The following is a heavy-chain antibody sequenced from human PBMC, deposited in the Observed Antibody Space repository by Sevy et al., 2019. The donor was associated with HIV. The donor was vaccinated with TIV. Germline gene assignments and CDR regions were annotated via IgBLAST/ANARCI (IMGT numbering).Heavy chain of an antibody. Sequence: GGSLRLSCAASGFTFNRYSMHWVRQAPGKGLEWVATISFDATNEHYADSVKGRFTISRDNFQNSLFLQMDSLRPEDTAVYYCALERLSSDVAEYFQNWGQGTLVTVSS. V-gene: IGHV3-30-3*01. CDR1: GFTFNRYS. CDR3: ALERLSSDVAEYFQN. CDR2: ISFDATNE. D-gene: IGHD1-1*01. J-gene: IGHJ1*01.